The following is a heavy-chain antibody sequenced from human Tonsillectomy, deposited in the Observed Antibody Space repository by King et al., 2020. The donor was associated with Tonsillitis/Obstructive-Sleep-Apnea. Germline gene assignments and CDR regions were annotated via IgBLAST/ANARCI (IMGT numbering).Heavy chain of an antibody. CDR2: INHSGST. J-gene: IGHJ4*02. CDR1: GGSFSGYY. CDR3: ARGGNCSSASCYNRTFDY. V-gene: IGHV4-34*01. Sequence: VQLPQWGTGLLKPSETLSLTCAVYGGSFSGYYWSCLRQPPGKGLQWIGEINHSGSTNYNPSLKSRVTISVDTSKNQFSLKLSSVTAADTAVYYCARGGNCSSASCYNRTFDYWGQGTLVTVSS. D-gene: IGHD2-2*02.